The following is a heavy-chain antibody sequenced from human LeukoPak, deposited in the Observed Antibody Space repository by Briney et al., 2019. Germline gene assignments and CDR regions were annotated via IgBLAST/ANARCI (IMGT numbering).Heavy chain of an antibody. CDR3: ARGVASDKGEFDY. Sequence: KPSETLSLTCTVSGYSISSGYYWGWIRQPPGKGLEWIGEINHSGRTNYNPSLKSRVTISVDTSKNQFSLKLSSVTAADTAVYYCARGVASDKGEFDYWGQGTLVTVSS. D-gene: IGHD3-16*01. J-gene: IGHJ4*02. V-gene: IGHV4-38-2*02. CDR2: INHSGRT. CDR1: GYSISSGYY.